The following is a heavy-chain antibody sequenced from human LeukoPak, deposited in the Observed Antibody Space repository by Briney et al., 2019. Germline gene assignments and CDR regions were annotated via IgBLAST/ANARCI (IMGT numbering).Heavy chain of an antibody. CDR1: GYTFTSYG. CDR2: ISAYNGNT. Sequence: ASVKVSCKASGYTFTSYGISWVRQAPGQGLEWMGWISAYNGNTNYAQKLQGRVAMTTDTSTSTAYMELRSLRSDDTAVYYCARDYGNIVIVPGAIWGQGTLVTVPS. D-gene: IGHD2-2*01. V-gene: IGHV1-18*01. J-gene: IGHJ4*02. CDR3: ARDYGNIVIVPGAI.